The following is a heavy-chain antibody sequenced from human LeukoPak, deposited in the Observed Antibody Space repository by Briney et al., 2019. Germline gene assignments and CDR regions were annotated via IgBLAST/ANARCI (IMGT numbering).Heavy chain of an antibody. D-gene: IGHD5-12*01. V-gene: IGHV3-30*18. CDR1: GFTFSSYG. CDR2: ISYDGSNK. J-gene: IGHJ4*02. Sequence: PGGSLRLSCAASGFTFSSYGMHWVRQAPGKGLEWVALISYDGSNKYYADSVKGRFTISRDNSKNTLYLQMNSLRAEDTAVYYCAKDSGGYEFLDYWGQGTLVTVSS. CDR3: AKDSGGYEFLDY.